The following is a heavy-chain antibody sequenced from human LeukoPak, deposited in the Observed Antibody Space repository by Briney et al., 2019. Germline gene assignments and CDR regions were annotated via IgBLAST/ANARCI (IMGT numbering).Heavy chain of an antibody. CDR1: GFTFSSYA. J-gene: IGHJ4*02. V-gene: IGHV3-30-3*01. D-gene: IGHD3-22*01. CDR2: ISYDGSNK. CDR3: ARDPLWYDSSGYFDY. Sequence: GGSLRLSCAASGFTFSSYAMHWVRQAPGKGLEWVAVISYDGSNKYYADSVKGRFTISRDNSKNTLYLQMNSLRAEDTAVYYCARDPLWYDSSGYFDYWGQGTLVTVSS.